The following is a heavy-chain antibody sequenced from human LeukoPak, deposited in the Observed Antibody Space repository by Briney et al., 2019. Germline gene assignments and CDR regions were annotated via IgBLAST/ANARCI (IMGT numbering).Heavy chain of an antibody. CDR2: ISYDGSNK. CDR1: GFTFSSYG. D-gene: IGHD5-24*01. CDR3: AKDQGWLQLRYYGMDV. Sequence: GRSLRLSCAASGFTFSSYGMHWVRQAPGKGLEWVAVISYDGSNKYYADFVKGRFTISRDNSKNTQYLQMNSLRAEDTAVYYCAKDQGWLQLRYYGMDVWGQGTTVTVSS. J-gene: IGHJ6*02. V-gene: IGHV3-30*18.